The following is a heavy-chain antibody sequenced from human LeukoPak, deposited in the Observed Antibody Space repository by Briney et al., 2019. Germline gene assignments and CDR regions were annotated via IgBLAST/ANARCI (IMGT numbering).Heavy chain of an antibody. CDR2: FDPEDGET. D-gene: IGHD2-15*01. Sequence: GASVKVSCKVSGYTLTELSMHWVRQAPGKGLEWMVGFDPEDGETIYAQKFQGRVTMTEYTSTETAYMEISSLRSEETDVYYCATLGGPPLYYFDYWGQGTLVTVSS. J-gene: IGHJ4*02. CDR3: ATLGGPPLYYFDY. V-gene: IGHV1-24*01. CDR1: GYTLTELS.